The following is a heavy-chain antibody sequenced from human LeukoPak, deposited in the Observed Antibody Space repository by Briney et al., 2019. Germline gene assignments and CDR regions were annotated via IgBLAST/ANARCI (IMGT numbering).Heavy chain of an antibody. D-gene: IGHD3-3*01. V-gene: IGHV1-69*04. J-gene: IGHJ5*02. Sequence: ASVKVSCKASGGTFSIYATSWVRQAPGQGLEWMGRIIPILGIANYAQKFQGRVTITADKSTSTAYMELSSLRSEDTAVYYCARDNRFSQWLLEGWFDPWGQGTLVTVSS. CDR3: ARDNRFSQWLLEGWFDP. CDR2: IIPILGIA. CDR1: GGTFSIYA.